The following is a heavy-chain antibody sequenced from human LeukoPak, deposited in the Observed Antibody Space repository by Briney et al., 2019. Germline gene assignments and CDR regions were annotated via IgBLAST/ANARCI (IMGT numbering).Heavy chain of an antibody. V-gene: IGHV4/OR15-8*02. CDR2: THRSGDT. J-gene: IGHJ4*02. D-gene: IGHD3-10*01. Sequence: SETLSLTCAVYGVSISSDNWWTWVRQPPGKGLEWIGETHRSGDTKYNPSLNGRVTISMDNSKNLLSLNLISVTAADTAIYFCATRHHSRTYMVPLDSWGQGTLVTVSS. CDR3: ATRHHSRTYMVPLDS. CDR1: GVSISSDNW.